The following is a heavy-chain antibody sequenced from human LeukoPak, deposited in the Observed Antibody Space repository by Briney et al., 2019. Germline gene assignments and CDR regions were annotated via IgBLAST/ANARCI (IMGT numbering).Heavy chain of an antibody. D-gene: IGHD3-9*01. Sequence: SETLSLTCAVSGYSISSGYYWGWFRQPPGKGLEWIGCMYHSGSTYYNPSLKSRVTISVGTSKNQFSLKLSSVTAADMAVYYCARHGAMTGNFQHWGQGTLVTVSS. CDR3: ARHGAMTGNFQH. V-gene: IGHV4-38-2*01. CDR2: MYHSGST. CDR1: GYSISSGYY. J-gene: IGHJ1*01.